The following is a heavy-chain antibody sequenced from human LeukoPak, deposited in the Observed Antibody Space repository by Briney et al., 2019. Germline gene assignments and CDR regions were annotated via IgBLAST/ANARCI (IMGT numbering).Heavy chain of an antibody. V-gene: IGHV3-23*01. Sequence: PGGSLRLSCAASGFTFSSYAMTWVRQAPGKGLEWVSGIGGSGGSTYYADSVKGRFTISRDNSKNTLDLQMSSLRAEDTAVYYCERCSGSSCYMPLDHWGQGTLVAVSS. CDR3: ERCSGSSCYMPLDH. CDR1: GFTFSSYA. D-gene: IGHD2-15*01. CDR2: IGGSGGST. J-gene: IGHJ4*02.